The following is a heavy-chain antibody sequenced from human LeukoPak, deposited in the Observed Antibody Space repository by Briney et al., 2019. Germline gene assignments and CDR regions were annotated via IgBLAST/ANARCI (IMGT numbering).Heavy chain of an antibody. CDR2: IYYSGST. J-gene: IGHJ4*02. Sequence: SETLSLTCSVSGGSISTGGYYWSWIRQHPGKGLEWIGCIYYSGSTYHNPSLKSRVTMSVDTSKNQFSLMLSSVTAADTATYYCARDGGFYSGLGSPYFDHWGQGTLVTVSS. CDR3: ARDGGFYSGLGSPYFDH. D-gene: IGHD3-10*01. V-gene: IGHV4-31*03. CDR1: GGSISTGGYY.